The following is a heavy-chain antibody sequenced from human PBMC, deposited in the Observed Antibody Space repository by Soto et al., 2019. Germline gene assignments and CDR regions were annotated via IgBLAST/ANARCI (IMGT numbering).Heavy chain of an antibody. Sequence: SETLSLTCTVSGGSISSGDYYWSWIRQPPGKGLEWIGYIYYSGSTYYNPSLKSRVTMSVDTSKNQFSLKLSSMTAADTAVYYCALRSMAVVPEYWGQGTLVTVSS. D-gene: IGHD3-22*01. J-gene: IGHJ4*02. V-gene: IGHV4-30-4*01. CDR3: ALRSMAVVPEY. CDR2: IYYSGST. CDR1: GGSISSGDYY.